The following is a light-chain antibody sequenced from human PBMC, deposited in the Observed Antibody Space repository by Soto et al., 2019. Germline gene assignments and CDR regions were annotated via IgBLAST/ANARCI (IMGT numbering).Light chain of an antibody. J-gene: IGKJ1*01. CDR2: GVS. V-gene: IGKV3-20*01. CDR3: QQYGSSPRT. CDR1: QSLTSSY. Sequence: EIVLTQSPGTLSLSPGETATLSCRASQSLTSSYLAWYQQRPGQAPSLLIYGVSSRATGIPDRFSGSGSGTDFTLIISRLEPEDFAMYYCQQYGSSPRTFGQGTKVDIK.